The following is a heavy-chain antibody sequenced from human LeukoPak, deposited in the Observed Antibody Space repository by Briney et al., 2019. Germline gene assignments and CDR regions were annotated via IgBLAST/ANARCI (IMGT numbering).Heavy chain of an antibody. Sequence: ASVKLSCKASGHTFTSYGISCVRQAPGQVLEWMGWISAYNGNTNYAQKLQGRVTMTTDTSTSTAYMELRSLRSDDTAVYYCAIHMATLDYWGQGTLVTVSS. V-gene: IGHV1-18*04. CDR3: AIHMATLDY. J-gene: IGHJ4*02. D-gene: IGHD5-24*01. CDR2: ISAYNGNT. CDR1: GHTFTSYG.